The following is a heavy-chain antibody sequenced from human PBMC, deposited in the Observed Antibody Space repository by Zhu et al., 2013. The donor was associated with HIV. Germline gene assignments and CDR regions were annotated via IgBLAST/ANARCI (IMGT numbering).Heavy chain of an antibody. D-gene: IGHD6-13*01. CDR3: ATFLYVSSTWFRGYFLH. V-gene: IGHV1-69*09. J-gene: IGHJ1*01. Sequence: QVQVVQSGAEVRKPESSVRVSCKASGGSFSNYAISWVRQAPGQGLEWMGGIIPMRGITHYAQNLQGRITITASSTTAYMELSSLDFDDTAMYYCATFLYVSSTWFRGYFLHWGQGTLVAVSA. CDR2: IIPMRGIT. CDR1: GGSFSNYA.